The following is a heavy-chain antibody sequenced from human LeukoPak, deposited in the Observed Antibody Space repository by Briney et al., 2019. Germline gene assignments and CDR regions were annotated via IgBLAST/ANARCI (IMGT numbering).Heavy chain of an antibody. CDR3: ARGIVVTPFDY. D-gene: IGHD1-26*01. V-gene: IGHV4-61*01. J-gene: IGHJ4*02. Sequence: PSETLSLTCTVSGGSFSSGSYYWSWIRQPPGKGLEWIGYIYYSGSTNYNPSLKSRVTISVDTSKNQFSLKLSSVTAADTAVYYCARGIVVTPFDYWGQGTLVTVSS. CDR2: IYYSGST. CDR1: GGSFSSGSYY.